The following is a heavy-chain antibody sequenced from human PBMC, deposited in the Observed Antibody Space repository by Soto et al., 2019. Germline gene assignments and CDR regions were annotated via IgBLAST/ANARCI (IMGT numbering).Heavy chain of an antibody. CDR3: VIVGATADMSDDAFDI. Sequence: QVQLVESGGGVVQPGRSLRLSCAASGFTFSSYGMHWVRQAPGKGLEWVAVIWYDGSNKYYADSVKGRFTISRDNSKNTLYLQMTSLRAEDTAVYYRVIVGATADMSDDAFDIWGQGTMVTVSS. CDR1: GFTFSSYG. CDR2: IWYDGSNK. D-gene: IGHD1-26*01. J-gene: IGHJ3*02. V-gene: IGHV3-33*01.